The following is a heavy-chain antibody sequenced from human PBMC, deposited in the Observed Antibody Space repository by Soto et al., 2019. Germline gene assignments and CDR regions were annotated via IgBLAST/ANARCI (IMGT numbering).Heavy chain of an antibody. CDR3: ARGPVSNDHYFDY. V-gene: IGHV3-48*01. CDR2: ISTSGATI. D-gene: IGHD3-16*01. CDR1: GFTFTSYA. Sequence: EVQLVESGGGLVQPGGSLRLSCAASGFTFTSYAMNWVRQAPGKGPEWISYISTSGATIYYADSVSGRFTISRDNAKNSLSLQMNSLRAEDTALYYCARGPVSNDHYFDYWGQGALVTVSS. J-gene: IGHJ4*02.